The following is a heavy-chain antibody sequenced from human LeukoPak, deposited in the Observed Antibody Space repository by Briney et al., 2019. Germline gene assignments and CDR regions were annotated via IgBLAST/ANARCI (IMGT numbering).Heavy chain of an antibody. V-gene: IGHV4-59*01. CDR1: GGSISSYY. CDR3: ASGRTYYYDSSGYYYGSDAFDI. D-gene: IGHD3-22*01. CDR2: IYYSGST. J-gene: IGHJ3*02. Sequence: PSETLSLTCTVSGGSISSYYWSWIRQPPGKGLEWIGYIYYSGSTNYNPSLKSRVTISVDTSKNQFSLKLSSVTAADTAVYYCASGRTYYYDSSGYYYGSDAFDIWGQGTMVTVSS.